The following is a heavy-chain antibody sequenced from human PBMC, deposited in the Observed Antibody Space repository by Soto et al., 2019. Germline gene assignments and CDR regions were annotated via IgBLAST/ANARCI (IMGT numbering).Heavy chain of an antibody. Sequence: QVQLQESGPGLVKPSGTLSLTCAVSNGSITSGNWWSWVRQPPGKGLEWIGDIYPTGSTNYNPSRRSRVIISVDKSKNHFSLSLSSVTAADTAVYFCARVWGALAPIAGWFGPWGRGILVTVSS. CDR2: IYPTGST. J-gene: IGHJ5*02. D-gene: IGHD3-16*01. V-gene: IGHV4-4*02. CDR3: ARVWGALAPIAGWFGP. CDR1: NGSITSGNW.